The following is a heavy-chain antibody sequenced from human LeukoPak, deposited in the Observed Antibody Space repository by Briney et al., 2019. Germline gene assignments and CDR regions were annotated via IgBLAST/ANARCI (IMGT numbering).Heavy chain of an antibody. CDR1: GFTFSSYG. V-gene: IGHV3-30*02. D-gene: IGHD3-22*01. CDR2: IRYDGSNK. J-gene: IGHJ4*02. Sequence: PGGSLRLSCAASGFTFSSYGMHWVRQAPGKGLEWVAFIRYDGSNKYYADSVKGRFTISRDNSKNTLYLQMNSLRGEDTAVYYCARDVALSTYHFDSSGLLDYWGQGTLVTVSS. CDR3: ARDVALSTYHFDSSGLLDY.